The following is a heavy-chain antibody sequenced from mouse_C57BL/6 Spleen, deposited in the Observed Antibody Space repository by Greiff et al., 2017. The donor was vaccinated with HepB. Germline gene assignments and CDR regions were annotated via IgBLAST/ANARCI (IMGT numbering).Heavy chain of an antibody. D-gene: IGHD1-1*01. CDR1: GFNIKDDY. Sequence: VQLQQSGAELVRPGASVKLSCTASGFNIKDDYMHWVKQRPEQGLEWIGWIDPENGDTEYASKFQGNATITADKSSNTAYLQRSSLTSEDTAVYYCTRVYGSSYWYFDVWGTGTTVTVSS. J-gene: IGHJ1*03. CDR2: IDPENGDT. CDR3: TRVYGSSYWYFDV. V-gene: IGHV14-4*01.